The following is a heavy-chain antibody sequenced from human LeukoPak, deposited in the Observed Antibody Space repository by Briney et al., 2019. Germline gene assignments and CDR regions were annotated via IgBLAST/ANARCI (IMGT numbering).Heavy chain of an antibody. Sequence: GGSLRLSCAASGFTFSSYGMHWVRQAPGKGLEWVAVIWYDGSNKYYADSVKGRFTISRDNSKNTLYLQMNSLRAEDTAVYYCVKGTYYYGSGSPVDYWGQGTLVTVSS. CDR3: VKGTYYYGSGSPVDY. J-gene: IGHJ4*02. D-gene: IGHD3-10*01. CDR1: GFTFSSYG. V-gene: IGHV3-33*06. CDR2: IWYDGSNK.